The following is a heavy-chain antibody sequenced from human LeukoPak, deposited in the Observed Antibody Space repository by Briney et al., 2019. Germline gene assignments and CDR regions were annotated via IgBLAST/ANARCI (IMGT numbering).Heavy chain of an antibody. J-gene: IGHJ3*02. Sequence: SETLSLTCAVSGGSISSGGYSWSWIRQPPGKGLEWIGYIYHSGSTYYNPSLKSRVTISVDRSKNQFSLKLSSMTAADTAVYYCARAYIAAAGTDAFDIWGQGTMVTVSS. D-gene: IGHD6-13*01. CDR3: ARAYIAAAGTDAFDI. V-gene: IGHV4-30-2*01. CDR1: GGSISSGGYS. CDR2: IYHSGST.